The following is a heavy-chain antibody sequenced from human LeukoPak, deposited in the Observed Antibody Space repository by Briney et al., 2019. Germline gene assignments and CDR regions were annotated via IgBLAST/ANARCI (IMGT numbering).Heavy chain of an antibody. CDR2: ISGNGGST. D-gene: IGHD4-17*01. V-gene: IGHV3-23*01. CDR1: GFTFSSYA. Sequence: PGGSLRLSCAASGFTFSSYAMSWVRQAPGKGLEWVSAISGNGGSTYYADSVKGRFTVSRDNSENTLFLQMSSLRAEDTAVYYCAKSTTVTTPFDYWGQGTLVTVSS. CDR3: AKSTTVTTPFDY. J-gene: IGHJ4*02.